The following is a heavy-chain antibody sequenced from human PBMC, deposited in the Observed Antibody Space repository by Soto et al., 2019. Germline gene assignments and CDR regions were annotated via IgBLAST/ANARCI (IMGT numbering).Heavy chain of an antibody. J-gene: IGHJ6*02. D-gene: IGHD2-21*02. CDR2: IIPIFGTA. Sequence: ELEWMGGIIPIFGTANYAQKFQGRVTITADESTSTAYMELSSLRSEDTAVYYCARGPYCGGDCYSSAVYGMDVWGQRTTVIV. V-gene: IGHV1-69*01. CDR3: ARGPYCGGDCYSSAVYGMDV.